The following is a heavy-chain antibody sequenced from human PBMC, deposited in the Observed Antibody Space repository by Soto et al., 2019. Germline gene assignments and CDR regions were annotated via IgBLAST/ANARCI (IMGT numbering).Heavy chain of an antibody. J-gene: IGHJ4*02. V-gene: IGHV1-2*02. D-gene: IGHD6-19*01. CDR2: IYPNSGDT. Sequence: VQVVQSGAEVKKPGASVRVSCKTAGFTFTGHYIHWGRQAPGQGLEWMGWIYPNSGDTDYPQKFQGRVTMTRDTSSNTAHLELSGLRTDDTATYYCARDGYTSGPYMWGQGTLVLVSS. CDR3: ARDGYTSGPYM. CDR1: GFTFTGHY.